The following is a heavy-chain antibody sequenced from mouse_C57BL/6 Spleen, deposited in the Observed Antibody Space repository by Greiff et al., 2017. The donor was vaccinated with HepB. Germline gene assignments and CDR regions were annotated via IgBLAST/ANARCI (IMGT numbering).Heavy chain of an antibody. J-gene: IGHJ3*01. Sequence: QVQLQQSGAELARPGASVKLSCKASGYTFTSYGISWVKQRTGQGLEWIGEIYPRSGNTYYNEKFKGKATLTADKSSSTAYMELRSLTSEDSAVYFCARWDGNKFAYWGQGTLVTVSA. D-gene: IGHD2-1*01. CDR2: IYPRSGNT. CDR1: GYTFTSYG. V-gene: IGHV1-81*01. CDR3: ARWDGNKFAY.